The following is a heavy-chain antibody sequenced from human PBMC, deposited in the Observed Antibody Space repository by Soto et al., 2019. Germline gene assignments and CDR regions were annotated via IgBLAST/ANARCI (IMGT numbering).Heavy chain of an antibody. CDR2: ISYDGSNK. CDR3: ATQPHLLAYWFDP. CDR1: GFTFSSYA. D-gene: IGHD2-8*02. J-gene: IGHJ5*02. V-gene: IGHV3-30-3*01. Sequence: PGGSLRLSCAASGFTFSSYAMHWVRQAPGKGLEWVAVISYDGSNKYYADSVKGRFTISRDNSKNTLYLQMNSLRAEDTAVYYCATQPHLLAYWFDPWGQGTLVTVSS.